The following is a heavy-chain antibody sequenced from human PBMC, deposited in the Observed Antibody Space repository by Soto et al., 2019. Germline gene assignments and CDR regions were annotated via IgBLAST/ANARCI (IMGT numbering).Heavy chain of an antibody. CDR3: AREEFIAAAGRGGGRRDYYYYGLDV. J-gene: IGHJ6*02. D-gene: IGHD6-13*01. V-gene: IGHV6-1*01. CDR1: GDSVSSNSSA. Sequence: SQTLSLPCAISGDSVSSNSSACNFIRQSPSRGLELLGRTYYRSKWYNDYAVSVQSRITINPDTSKSQFSLQLNSVTPEDTAVYYCAREEFIAAAGRGGGRRDYYYYGLDVWGQGTTVTVSS. CDR2: TYYRSKWYN.